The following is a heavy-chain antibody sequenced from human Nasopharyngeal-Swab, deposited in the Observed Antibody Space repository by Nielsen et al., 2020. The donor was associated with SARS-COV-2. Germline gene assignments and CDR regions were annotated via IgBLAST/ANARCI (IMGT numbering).Heavy chain of an antibody. CDR3: ARAGYCSGGSCYSNDAFDI. J-gene: IGHJ3*02. CDR1: GGSISNSSYY. Sequence: SETLSLTCTVSGGSISNSSYYWGWIRQPPGKGLEWIGSIYYSGSTYYNPSLKSRVTISVDTSKNQFSLKLSSVTAADTAVYYCARAGYCSGGSCYSNDAFDIWGQGTMVTVSS. CDR2: IYYSGST. D-gene: IGHD2-15*01. V-gene: IGHV4-39*01.